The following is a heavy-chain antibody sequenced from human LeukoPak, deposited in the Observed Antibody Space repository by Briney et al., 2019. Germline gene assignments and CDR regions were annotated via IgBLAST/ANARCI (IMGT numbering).Heavy chain of an antibody. CDR1: GGTFSNHA. D-gene: IGHD4-23*01. V-gene: IGHV1-69*13. Sequence: SVKVSCKSSGGTFSNHAFSWVRQAPGQGLEWMGGIIPIFGTANYAQKFQGRVTITADESTSTAYMELSSLRSEDTAVYYCARVPPGHGGNSILFDYWGQGTLVTVSS. CDR3: ARVPPGHGGNSILFDY. J-gene: IGHJ4*02. CDR2: IIPIFGTA.